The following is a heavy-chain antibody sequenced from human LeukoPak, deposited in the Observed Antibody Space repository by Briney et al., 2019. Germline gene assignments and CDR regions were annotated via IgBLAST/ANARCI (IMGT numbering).Heavy chain of an antibody. CDR1: GFTFSSYS. J-gene: IGHJ6*02. V-gene: IGHV3-30-3*01. D-gene: IGHD5-18*01. CDR2: ISYDGANI. CDR3: ARDLHTAMVYYYYGMDV. Sequence: GGSLRLSCRASGFTFSSYSMHWVRQAPGKGLEWVGVISYDGANIYADSVKGRFTISRDNSKNTLYLQMNSLRAEDTAVYYCARDLHTAMVYYYYGMDVWGQGTTVTVSS.